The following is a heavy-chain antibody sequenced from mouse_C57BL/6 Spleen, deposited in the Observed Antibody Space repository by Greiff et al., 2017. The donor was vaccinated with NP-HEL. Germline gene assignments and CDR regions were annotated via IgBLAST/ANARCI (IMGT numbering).Heavy chain of an antibody. V-gene: IGHV1-82*01. CDR3: ARLDGYLYYFDY. J-gene: IGHJ2*01. D-gene: IGHD2-3*01. Sequence: ESGPELVKPGASVKISCKASGYAFSSSWMNWVKQRPGKGLEWIGRIYPGDGDTNYNGKFKGKATLTADKSSSTAYMQLSSLTSEDSAVYFCARLDGYLYYFDYWGQGTTLTVSS. CDR1: GYAFSSSW. CDR2: IYPGDGDT.